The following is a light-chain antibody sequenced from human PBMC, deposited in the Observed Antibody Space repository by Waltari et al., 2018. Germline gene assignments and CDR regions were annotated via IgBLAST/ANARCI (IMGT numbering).Light chain of an antibody. CDR2: DDN. CDR3: GTWDSSLSAGV. Sequence: QSVFTQTPSVSAAPGPKVTTSCPGRSLNLRNNYVSWYQVLPGTAPKLLIYDDNKRPSGIPGRFSGSKSGTSATLDITGLQTGDETEYYCGTWDSSLSAGVFGGGTRLTVL. CDR1: SLNLRNNY. J-gene: IGLJ3*02. V-gene: IGLV1-51*01.